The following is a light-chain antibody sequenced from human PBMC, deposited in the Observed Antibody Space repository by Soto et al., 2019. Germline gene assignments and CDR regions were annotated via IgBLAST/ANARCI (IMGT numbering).Light chain of an antibody. Sequence: DIQMTHSPSTLSASLGDRVTITCRASQSISNWLAWYQQKPGKAPNLLIYDASSLETGVPSRFSGSGSGTEFTLTISSLQPDDFATYYCQHYNSDSMWTFGQGTKVDIK. J-gene: IGKJ1*01. CDR3: QHYNSDSMWT. V-gene: IGKV1-5*01. CDR2: DAS. CDR1: QSISNW.